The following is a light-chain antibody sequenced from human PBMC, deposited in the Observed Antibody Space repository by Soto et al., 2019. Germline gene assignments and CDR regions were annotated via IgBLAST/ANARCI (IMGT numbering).Light chain of an antibody. Sequence: DIQLAQSPSTLSASVGDRITITCRATQSINWLAWYQQKPGKAPKLLIFEASRLESGVPSRFSGSGSGTEFTLTISSLQPDDCGTYYCQHYDTYSPMWTFGQGTKVDVK. V-gene: IGKV1-5*03. CDR2: EAS. J-gene: IGKJ1*01. CDR1: QSINW. CDR3: QHYDTYSPMWT.